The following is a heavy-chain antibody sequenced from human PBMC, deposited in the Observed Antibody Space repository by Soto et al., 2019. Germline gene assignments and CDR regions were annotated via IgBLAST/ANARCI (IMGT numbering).Heavy chain of an antibody. D-gene: IGHD6-13*01. CDR1: GGSISSDY. J-gene: IGHJ6*02. V-gene: IGHV4-59*01. CDR2: IYYSGST. CDR3: ARDRGYSSSWYERVYYYGMDV. Sequence: PETLPHTYTVSGGSISSDYWSWIRQPPGKGLEWIGYIYYSGSTNYNPSLKSRVTISVDTYKNQFSLKLSSVTAADTAVYYCARDRGYSSSWYERVYYYGMDVWGQWTTVNVS.